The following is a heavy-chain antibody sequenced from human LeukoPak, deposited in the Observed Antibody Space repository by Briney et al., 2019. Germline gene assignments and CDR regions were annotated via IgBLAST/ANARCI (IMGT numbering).Heavy chain of an antibody. CDR2: ISGYNGNT. CDR3: ARASGSAGYQPPEFFQH. D-gene: IGHD3-10*01. CDR1: GYSFSSHG. V-gene: IGHV1-18*01. Sequence: ASVRVSCKTSGYSFSSHGISWVRQTPGQGLEWMGWISGYNGNTYYSQKFQGRVTMTIDTPTGTAYMEVRSLRSDDTGMYYCARASGSAGYQPPEFFQHWGQGTLVTVSS. J-gene: IGHJ1*01.